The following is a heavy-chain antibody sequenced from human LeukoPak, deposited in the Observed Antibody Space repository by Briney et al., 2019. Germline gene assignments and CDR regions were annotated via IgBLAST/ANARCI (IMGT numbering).Heavy chain of an antibody. CDR3: ARDVGYFRFDY. D-gene: IGHD5-18*01. CDR1: EFTFSNYW. Sequence: PGGSLRLSCAASEFTFSNYWMTWVRQAPGKGLEWVANIKEDGSDKCYVDSVKGRFTISRDNAKNSLYLQMNNLRAEDTAVYYCARDVGYFRFDYWGQGTLVTVSS. V-gene: IGHV3-7*01. CDR2: IKEDGSDK. J-gene: IGHJ4*02.